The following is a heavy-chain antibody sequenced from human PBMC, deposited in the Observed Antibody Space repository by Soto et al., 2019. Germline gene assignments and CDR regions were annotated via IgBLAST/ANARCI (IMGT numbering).Heavy chain of an antibody. V-gene: IGHV1-69*01. Sequence: QVQLVQSGAEVKKPGSSVKVSCKTSGGTFSSYAINWVRQAPGQGPEWMGGIIPIFGTANYAQKFQGRVTINADESTSTANMELRSLRSDDTAVYYCAAGTVAGTSDYWGQGTLVTVSS. CDR3: AAGTVAGTSDY. D-gene: IGHD6-19*01. CDR2: IIPIFGTA. CDR1: GGTFSSYA. J-gene: IGHJ4*02.